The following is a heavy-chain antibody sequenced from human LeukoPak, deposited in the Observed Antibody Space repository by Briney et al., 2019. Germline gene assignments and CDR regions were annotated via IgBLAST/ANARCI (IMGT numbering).Heavy chain of an antibody. CDR3: ARDPGGEIDY. CDR1: GFTFTDYY. V-gene: IGHV3-11*01. J-gene: IGHJ4*02. CDR2: ISKDGNTR. D-gene: IGHD2-21*01. Sequence: GGSLRLSCAASGFTFTDYYMSWVRQAPGKGLEWVLYISKDGNTRNYADSVKGRFTISRDNAKNSLFLQMNSLRAEDTAVYYCARDPGGEIDYWGQGTLVTVSS.